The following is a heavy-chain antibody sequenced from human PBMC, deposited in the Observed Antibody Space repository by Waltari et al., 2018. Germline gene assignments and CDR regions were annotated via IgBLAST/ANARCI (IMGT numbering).Heavy chain of an antibody. J-gene: IGHJ4*02. CDR2: ISYDGSNK. Sequence: QVQLVESGGGVVQPGRSLRLSCAASGFTLSSTATPWGRQATGKGLEWVAVISYDGSNKYYADSVKVRFTISSDNSKNTLYLQMKSLRAEDTAVYYCATLRRYSGYDYPDYWGQGTLVTVSS. CDR3: ATLRRYSGYDYPDY. D-gene: IGHD5-12*01. V-gene: IGHV3-30-3*01. CDR1: GFTLSSTA.